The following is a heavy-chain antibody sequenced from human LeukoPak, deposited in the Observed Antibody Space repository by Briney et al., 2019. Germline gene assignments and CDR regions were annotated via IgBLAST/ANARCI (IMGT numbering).Heavy chain of an antibody. D-gene: IGHD6-13*01. V-gene: IGHV1-69*06. Sequence: SVPVSCKASGGTFSSHAISWERQAPGQGLEWMGGIILIFSKAIYAQNLQGRVTITADKSTSTAYMELSSLRSEVTAVYYCARDHSSSFDYWGQGTLVNVSS. CDR1: GGTFSSHA. CDR3: ARDHSSSFDY. CDR2: IILIFSKA. J-gene: IGHJ4*02.